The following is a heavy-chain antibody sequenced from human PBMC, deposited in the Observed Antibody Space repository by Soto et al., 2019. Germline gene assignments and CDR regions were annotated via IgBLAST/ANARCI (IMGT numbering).Heavy chain of an antibody. CDR1: GFTFSSCA. V-gene: IGHV3-30-3*01. Sequence: QVQLVESGGGVVQPGRSLRLSCAASGFTFSSCAMHWVRQAPGKGLEWVAVIIYDGSDKYYADSLQGRFTISRDNSKNTLYLQMNSLRPEDTAVYYCAAELGNSGYDGHDYWGQGTLVTVSS. D-gene: IGHD5-12*01. CDR3: AAELGNSGYDGHDY. J-gene: IGHJ4*02. CDR2: IIYDGSDK.